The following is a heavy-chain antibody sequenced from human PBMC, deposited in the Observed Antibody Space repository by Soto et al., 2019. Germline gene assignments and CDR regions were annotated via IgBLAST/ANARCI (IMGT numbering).Heavy chain of an antibody. CDR3: AKDYGSDIVVVPAATNFDY. CDR2: ISGSGGST. D-gene: IGHD2-2*01. CDR1: GFTFSSYA. J-gene: IGHJ4*02. V-gene: IGHV3-23*01. Sequence: GGSLRLSCAASGFTFSSYAMSWVRQAPGKGLEWVSAISGSGGSTYYADSVKGRFTISRDNSKNTLYLQMNSLRAEDTAVYYCAKDYGSDIVVVPAATNFDYWGQGTLVTVSS.